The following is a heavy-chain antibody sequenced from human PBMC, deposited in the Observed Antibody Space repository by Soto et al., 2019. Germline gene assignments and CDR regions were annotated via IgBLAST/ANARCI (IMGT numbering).Heavy chain of an antibody. CDR2: IDPGDSVT. V-gene: IGHV5-51*01. D-gene: IGHD6-19*01. CDR1: GYSLTNIW. CDR3: AIQHPLDSSAWYN. Sequence: GESLKISCKGSGYSLTNIWIHWVRQMPGKGLEWMGRIDPGDSVTTYNPSFQGQVTFSVDKSINTAYLHWTSLKASDTAIYYCAIQHPLDSSAWYNWGQGTLVTVSS. J-gene: IGHJ4*02.